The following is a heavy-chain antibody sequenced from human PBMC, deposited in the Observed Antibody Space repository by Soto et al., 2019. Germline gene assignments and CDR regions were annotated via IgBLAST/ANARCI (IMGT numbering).Heavy chain of an antibody. Sequence: SEPLALTCTVSGGSISIYYWSWIRHPAGKGLEWIGRIYTSGSTNYNPSLKSRVTMSVDTSKNQFSLKLSSVTAADTAVYYCARGEWFGEPKTNYGMDVWGQGTTVTVSS. V-gene: IGHV4-4*07. D-gene: IGHD3-10*01. CDR2: IYTSGST. CDR3: ARGEWFGEPKTNYGMDV. CDR1: GGSISIYY. J-gene: IGHJ6*02.